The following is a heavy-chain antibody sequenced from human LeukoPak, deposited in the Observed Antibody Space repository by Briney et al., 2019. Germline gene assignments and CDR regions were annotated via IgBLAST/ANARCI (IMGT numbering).Heavy chain of an antibody. J-gene: IGHJ6*03. V-gene: IGHV3-23*01. D-gene: IGHD2-21*01. CDR3: ARVPLTWLVRDFYYMDV. Sequence: GGSPRLSCAASGFTFSSYAMSWVRQAPGKGLEWVSGISGSGDSTYYAVSVKGRFTISRDSSKSTLFLQMNSLRADDTAVYYCARVPLTWLVRDFYYMDVWGKGTTVTVSS. CDR2: ISGSGDST. CDR1: GFTFSSYA.